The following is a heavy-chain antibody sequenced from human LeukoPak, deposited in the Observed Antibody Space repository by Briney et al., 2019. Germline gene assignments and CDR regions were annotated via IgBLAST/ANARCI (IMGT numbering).Heavy chain of an antibody. Sequence: GGSLRLSCAASGFTFSSYAMHWVRQAPGKGLEWVAVISYDGSNKYYADSVKGRFTISRDNSKNTLYLQMNSMRAEDTAVYYCASGIAAAGISRSPPWGYWGQGTLVNVSS. CDR3: ASGIAAAGISRSPPWGY. V-gene: IGHV3-30*04. CDR1: GFTFSSYA. D-gene: IGHD6-13*01. CDR2: ISYDGSNK. J-gene: IGHJ4*02.